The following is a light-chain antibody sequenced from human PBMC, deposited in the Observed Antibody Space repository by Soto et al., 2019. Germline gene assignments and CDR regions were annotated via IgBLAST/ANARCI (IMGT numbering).Light chain of an antibody. CDR1: SSDVGGYNY. CDR2: EVS. Sequence: QSVLTQPASVSGSHGQSITISCTGTSSDVGGYNYVSWYQQHPGKAPKLMIYEVSNRPSGVSNRFSGSKSGNTASLTISGLQAEDEADYYCSSYTTSRLYVFGTGTKVTVL. CDR3: SSYTTSRLYV. J-gene: IGLJ1*01. V-gene: IGLV2-14*01.